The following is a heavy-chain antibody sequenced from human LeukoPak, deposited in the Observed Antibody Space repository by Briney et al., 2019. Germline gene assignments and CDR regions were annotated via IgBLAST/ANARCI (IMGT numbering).Heavy chain of an antibody. CDR1: GYSFTTYG. CDR2: INPSGGST. D-gene: IGHD3-22*01. V-gene: IGHV1-46*01. CDR3: ARDRVLTRGSGYKY. Sequence: GASVKVSCKASGYSFTTYGITWVRQAPGQGLEWMGLINPSGGSTSYAQKFQGTVTMTRDTSTSTLYMELSSLRSEDTAVYYCARDRVLTRGSGYKYWGQGTLVTVSS. J-gene: IGHJ4*02.